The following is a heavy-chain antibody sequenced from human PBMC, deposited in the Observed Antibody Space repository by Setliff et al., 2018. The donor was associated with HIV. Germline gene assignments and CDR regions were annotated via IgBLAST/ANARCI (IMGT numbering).Heavy chain of an antibody. Sequence: KSSETLSLTCSVSGDSISTGTYYWGWIRQPPGKGLEWIGSVSYSGSTLYNPSLKSRVTISVDTSKNHFSLNLSSVTAADTAVYYCARTLRAAAMGYFDYWGQGTLVTVSS. CDR3: ARTLRAAAMGYFDY. D-gene: IGHD5-18*01. V-gene: IGHV4-39*07. CDR2: VSYSGST. CDR1: GDSISTGTYY. J-gene: IGHJ4*02.